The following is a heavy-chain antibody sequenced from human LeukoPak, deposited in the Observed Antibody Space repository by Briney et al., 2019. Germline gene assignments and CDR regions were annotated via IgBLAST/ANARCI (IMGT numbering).Heavy chain of an antibody. D-gene: IGHD1-26*01. CDR3: ARAGGSYYGGGDWFDP. J-gene: IGHJ5*02. V-gene: IGHV1-69*13. CDR2: IIPIFGTA. Sequence: SVKVSCKASGGTFSSYAISWVRQAPGQGLEWMGGIIPIFGTANYAQKFQGRVTITADESTSTAYMELSSLRSEDTAVYYCARAGGSYYGGGDWFDPWGQGTLVTVSS. CDR1: GGTFSSYA.